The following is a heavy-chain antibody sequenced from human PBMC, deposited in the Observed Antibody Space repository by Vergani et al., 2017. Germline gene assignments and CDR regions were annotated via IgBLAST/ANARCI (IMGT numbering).Heavy chain of an antibody. D-gene: IGHD2-2*02. CDR1: GDSISSNNC. V-gene: IGHV4-4*03. CDR3: ATIGYRRWGYYFDY. CDR2: ICHTGDT. Sequence: QVQLQESGAGVVKPPGTLSLTCAVSGDSISSNNCWTWVRQPPGKGLEWIGEICHTGDTKYSPSLKSRVTVSVDESRNVFSLRLNSVTAADTAVYYCATIGYRRWGYYFDYWGQGILVTVSS. J-gene: IGHJ4*02.